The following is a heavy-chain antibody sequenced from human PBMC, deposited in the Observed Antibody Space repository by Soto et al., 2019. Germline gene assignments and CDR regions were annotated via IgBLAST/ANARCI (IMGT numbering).Heavy chain of an antibody. V-gene: IGHV3-30*18. CDR2: VSHDGRNT. D-gene: IGHD6-19*01. Sequence: VQLVESGGGVVQPGRSLRLSCAASGFTFSDYAMHWVRQAPGKGLEWVAVVSHDGRNTHYADSVKGRFTISRDSSKNTVSLEMASLRAEDAAVYYSAKGGRQWLVTSDFNYWGQGALVTVSS. CDR3: AKGGRQWLVTSDFNY. J-gene: IGHJ4*02. CDR1: GFTFSDYA.